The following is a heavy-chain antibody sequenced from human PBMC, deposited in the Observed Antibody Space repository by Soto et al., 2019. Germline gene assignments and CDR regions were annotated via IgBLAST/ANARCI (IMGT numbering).Heavy chain of an antibody. Sequence: GGSLRLSCAASGFTFSSYAMHWVRQAPGKGLEWVAVISYDGSNKYYADSVKGRFTISRDNSKNTLYLQMSSLRSEDTAVYYCAVGATTDYYYGMDVWGQGTTVTVSS. CDR2: ISYDGSNK. CDR3: AVGATTDYYYGMDV. D-gene: IGHD1-26*01. CDR1: GFTFSSYA. V-gene: IGHV3-30-3*01. J-gene: IGHJ6*02.